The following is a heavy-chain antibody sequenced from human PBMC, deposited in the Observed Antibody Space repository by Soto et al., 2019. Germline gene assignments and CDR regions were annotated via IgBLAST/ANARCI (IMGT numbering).Heavy chain of an antibody. D-gene: IGHD3-3*01. J-gene: IGHJ4*02. CDR1: GGSFSGYY. CDR2: INHSGTT. Sequence: QVQLHQWGEGLLKPSETLSLTCAVYGGSFSGYYWSWIRQPPGKGLEWIGEINHSGTTSYNPSLKSRVTISVDTSKNQFSLKLTSVTAADTAVYYCARGGYGSGYYSTWGQGTLVSVSS. V-gene: IGHV4-34*01. CDR3: ARGGYGSGYYST.